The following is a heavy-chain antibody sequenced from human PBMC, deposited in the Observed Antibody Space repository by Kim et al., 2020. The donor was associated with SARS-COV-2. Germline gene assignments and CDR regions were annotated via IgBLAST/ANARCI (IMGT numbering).Heavy chain of an antibody. Sequence: TSYADSVKGRFTISRDNSKNSLYLQMNSLRTEDTALYYCAKDDGDDYGDYWGQGTLVTVSS. CDR3: AKDDGDDYGDY. J-gene: IGHJ4*02. CDR2: T. D-gene: IGHD7-27*01. V-gene: IGHV3-43*01.